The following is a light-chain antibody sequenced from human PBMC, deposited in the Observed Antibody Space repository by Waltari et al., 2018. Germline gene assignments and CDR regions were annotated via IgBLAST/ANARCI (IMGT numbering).Light chain of an antibody. Sequence: DIQMTQSPSSLSASVGDRVTITCRASQSINTYLNWYQQKPGKAPKLLIYAASSLQSGLPSRFSGSGSGTDFTLTISSLQPEDFATYHCQQHYSTRITFGQGTRLEIK. CDR2: AAS. J-gene: IGKJ5*01. V-gene: IGKV1-39*01. CDR3: QQHYSTRIT. CDR1: QSINTY.